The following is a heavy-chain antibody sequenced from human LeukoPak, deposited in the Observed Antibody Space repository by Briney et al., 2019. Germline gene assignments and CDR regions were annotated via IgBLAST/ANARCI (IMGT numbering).Heavy chain of an antibody. CDR3: TRLLPSSHHFFDS. J-gene: IGHJ4*02. V-gene: IGHV3-53*01. Sequence: GGSLRLSCAVSGFTVSNDYMSWVRQAPGKGLEWVSVIYGGGDTYYADSVRGRFTISKDNFENTLFLQMDSLRAEDTAVYYCTRLLPSSHHFFDSWGQGTLVTVSS. CDR1: GFTVSNDY. CDR2: IYGGGDT. D-gene: IGHD6-6*01.